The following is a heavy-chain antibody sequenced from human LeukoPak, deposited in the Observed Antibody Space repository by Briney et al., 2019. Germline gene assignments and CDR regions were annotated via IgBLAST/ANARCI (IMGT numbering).Heavy chain of an antibody. Sequence: SETLSLTCTVSGGSINNSSYYWGWIRQPPGKGLEWIGSIYYSGSTYYNPSLKSRVTISVDTSKNQFSLKLSSVTAADTAVYYCAMVMWLVDPWGQGTLVTVSS. J-gene: IGHJ5*02. CDR2: IYYSGST. V-gene: IGHV4-39*01. D-gene: IGHD3-22*01. CDR1: GGSINNSSYY. CDR3: AMVMWLVDP.